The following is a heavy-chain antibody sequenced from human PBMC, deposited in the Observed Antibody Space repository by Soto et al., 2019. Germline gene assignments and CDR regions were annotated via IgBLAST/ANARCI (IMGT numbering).Heavy chain of an antibody. CDR3: PRAYGSGSYRHFDS. Sequence: QVQLVQSGAEVKKPGSSVKVSCKASGGTFSSYTFNWVRQAPGQGLEWMGRIIPIVNKPNYAQKFQGRVTITADKSTSTAYMELSSLRSEDTAVYYCPRAYGSGSYRHFDSWGQGTLVTVSS. CDR2: IIPIVNKP. V-gene: IGHV1-69*08. J-gene: IGHJ4*02. CDR1: GGTFSSYT. D-gene: IGHD3-10*01.